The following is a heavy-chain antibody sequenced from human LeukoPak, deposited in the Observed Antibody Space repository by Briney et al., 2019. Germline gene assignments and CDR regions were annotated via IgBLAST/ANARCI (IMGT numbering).Heavy chain of an antibody. Sequence: GSLRLSCAAAGFAFSSYAMSWVRRAPGKGLEWVSAISGSGGSTYYAASVKGRFTISRDNSKNALYLQMTSLRAEDTAVYYCAKDPVAADGTEVIQHWGQGTLVTVSS. CDR3: AKDPVAADGTEVIQH. V-gene: IGHV3-23*01. CDR1: GFAFSSYA. J-gene: IGHJ1*01. D-gene: IGHD6-13*01. CDR2: ISGSGGST.